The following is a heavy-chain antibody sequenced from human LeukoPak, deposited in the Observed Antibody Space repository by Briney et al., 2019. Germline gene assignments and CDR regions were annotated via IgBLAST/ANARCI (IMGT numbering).Heavy chain of an antibody. CDR3: AKDVDIVVVPTLDP. CDR1: GFTFSSYW. V-gene: IGHV3-7*03. J-gene: IGHJ5*02. CDR2: IKQDGSET. D-gene: IGHD2-2*01. Sequence: GGSLRLSCAASGFTFSSYWMSWVRQAPGKGLEWVANIKQDGSETNYVDSVKGRFTTSRDNAKNSLYLQMNSLRAEDTAVYYCAKDVDIVVVPTLDPWGQGTLVTVSS.